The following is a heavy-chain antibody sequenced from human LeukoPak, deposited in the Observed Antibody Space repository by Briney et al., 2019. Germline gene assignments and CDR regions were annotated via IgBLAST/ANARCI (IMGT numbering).Heavy chain of an antibody. Sequence: GGSLRLSCAASGFSFNSDWLDWVRQAPGKGLEWVANIKHDESEKNYLDSVKGRFTISRDNAQNSLYLQMNGLRVEDTAVYYCTRRLDDWGQGTLVTVSS. CDR2: IKHDESEK. V-gene: IGHV3-7*01. CDR3: TRRLDD. J-gene: IGHJ4*02. CDR1: GFSFNSDW. D-gene: IGHD3-16*01.